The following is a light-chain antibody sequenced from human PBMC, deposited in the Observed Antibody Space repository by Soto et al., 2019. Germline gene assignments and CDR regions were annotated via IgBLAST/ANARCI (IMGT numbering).Light chain of an antibody. CDR3: QQRSNWPPIT. J-gene: IGKJ5*01. CDR1: QRVYSSY. Sequence: IMLTQSPGTLSLSPGERVTLSCRAIQRVYSSYLAWYQQRPGQAPRLLIYDASNRATGIPARFSGSGFGTDFTLTISSLEPEDAAVYYCQQRSNWPPITFGQGTRLEIK. V-gene: IGKV3-11*01. CDR2: DAS.